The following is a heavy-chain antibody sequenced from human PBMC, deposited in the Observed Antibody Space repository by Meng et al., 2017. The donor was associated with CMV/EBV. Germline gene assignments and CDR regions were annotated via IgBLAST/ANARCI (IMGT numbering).Heavy chain of an antibody. Sequence: GESLKISCAASGFTFSSYAMHWVRQAPGKGLEWVAFIRYDGSNKYYADSVKGRFTISRDNSKNTLYLQMNSLRAEDTAVYYCAKALDYWGQGTLVTVSS. V-gene: IGHV3-30*02. CDR3: AKALDY. J-gene: IGHJ4*02. CDR1: GFTFSSYA. CDR2: IRYDGSNK.